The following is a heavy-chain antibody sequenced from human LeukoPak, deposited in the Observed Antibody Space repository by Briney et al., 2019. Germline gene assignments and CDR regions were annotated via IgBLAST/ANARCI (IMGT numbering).Heavy chain of an antibody. J-gene: IGHJ3*02. CDR3: GIDGLNDAFDI. D-gene: IGHD3/OR15-3a*01. CDR1: GGSFSSYY. Sequence: PSETLSLTCTASGGSFSSYYWGWIRQPAGKGLEWIGRICTSGSTNYNPSLKSRVTISVDKSKNQFSLKLISVTAADTAVYYCGIDGLNDAFDIWGQGRKVTASS. CDR2: ICTSGST. V-gene: IGHV4-4*07.